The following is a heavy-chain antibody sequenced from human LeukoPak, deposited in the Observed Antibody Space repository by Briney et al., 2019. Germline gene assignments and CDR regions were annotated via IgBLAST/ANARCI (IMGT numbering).Heavy chain of an antibody. CDR3: AREVPAAIGGAFDI. V-gene: IGHV1-2*02. Sequence: ALVKVSCKASGYTFTSYYMHWVRQAPGQGLEWMGWINPNSGGTNYAQKFQGRVTMTRDTSISTAYMELSSLRSEDTAVYYCAREVPAAIGGAFDIWGQGTMVTVSS. CDR1: GYTFTSYY. CDR2: INPNSGGT. J-gene: IGHJ3*02. D-gene: IGHD2-2*02.